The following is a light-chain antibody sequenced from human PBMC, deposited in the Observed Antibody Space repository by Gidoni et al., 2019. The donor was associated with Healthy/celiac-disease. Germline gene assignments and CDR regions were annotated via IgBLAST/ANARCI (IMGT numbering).Light chain of an antibody. J-gene: IGKJ4*01. CDR2: AAS. V-gene: IGKV1-8*01. Sequence: AIRMTQSPSSFSASTGDRVTITCRASQGISSYLAWYQQKPGKAPKLLIYAASTLQSGVPARVSGSGSGTEFTLTISCLQSEDFATYYCQQYYSYPLTFGGXTKVEIK. CDR3: QQYYSYPLT. CDR1: QGISSY.